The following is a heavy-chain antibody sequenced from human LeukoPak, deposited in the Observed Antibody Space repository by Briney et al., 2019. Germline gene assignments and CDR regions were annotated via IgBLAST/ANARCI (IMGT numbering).Heavy chain of an antibody. V-gene: IGHV1-18*01. D-gene: IGHD6-6*01. CDR2: ISAYNGNT. CDR1: GYTFTSYG. J-gene: IGHJ1*01. Sequence: GASVKVSCKASGYTFTSYGISWVRQAPGQGLEWMGWISAYNGNTNYAQKLQGRVTMTTDTSTSTAYMELRSLRSDDTAVYYCARDWARSIAAPSSPSSAFQHWGQGTLVTVSS. CDR3: ARDWARSIAAPSSPSSAFQH.